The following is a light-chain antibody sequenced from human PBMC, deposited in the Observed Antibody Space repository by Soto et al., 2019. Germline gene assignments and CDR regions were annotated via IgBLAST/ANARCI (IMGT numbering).Light chain of an antibody. CDR1: QTISSW. CDR2: KAS. V-gene: IGKV1-5*03. CDR3: QQPYSDIS. Sequence: DVQMSHSAATVSGSVGDRGTITCRASQTISSWLAWYQQKPGKAPKLLIYKASTLKSGVPSRFSGSGSGTDFTLTISGLQPEDFATYHCQQPYSDISFGGGTKVDIK. J-gene: IGKJ4*01.